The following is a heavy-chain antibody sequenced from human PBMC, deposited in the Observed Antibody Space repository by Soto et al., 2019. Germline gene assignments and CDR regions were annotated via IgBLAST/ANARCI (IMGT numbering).Heavy chain of an antibody. V-gene: IGHV3-30-3*01. CDR3: ARDKWDSSGWYDY. CDR1: GFTFSSYA. D-gene: IGHD6-19*01. J-gene: IGHJ4*02. CDR2: ISYDGSNK. Sequence: GGSLRLSCAASGFTFSSYAMHWVRQAPGKGLEWVAVISYDGSNKYYADSVKGRFTISRDNSKNTLYLQMNSLRSEDTAVYYCARDKWDSSGWYDYWGQGTRVTVSS.